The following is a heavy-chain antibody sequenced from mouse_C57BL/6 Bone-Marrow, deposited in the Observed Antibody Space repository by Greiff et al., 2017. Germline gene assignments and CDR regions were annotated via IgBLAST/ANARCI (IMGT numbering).Heavy chain of an antibody. CDR2: IYPGTGST. V-gene: IGHV1S132*01. CDR1: GYIFTSYW. CDR3: ARSETGTGGMDY. J-gene: IGHJ4*01. Sequence: QVQLQQSGAELVRPGASVKLSCKTSGYIFTSYWIHWVKQRSGQGLEWIARIYPGTGSTYYNEKFKDKATLTADKSSSTAYMQLSSLNSEDSAFYFWARSETGTGGMDYWGQGTSVTVSS. D-gene: IGHD4-1*01.